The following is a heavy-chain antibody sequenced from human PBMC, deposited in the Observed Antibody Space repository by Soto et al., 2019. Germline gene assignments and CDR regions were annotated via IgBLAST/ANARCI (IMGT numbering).Heavy chain of an antibody. CDR1: GGSISSSSYY. Sequence: QLQLQESGPGLVKPSETLSLTCTVSGGSISSSSYYWDWIRQPPGKGLEWIGSIYYSGSTYYNPSLKSRVTISVDTSKNQFSLKLSSVTAADTAVYYCARSSIAVAARVSCYFDYWGQGTLVTVSS. CDR3: ARSSIAVAARVSCYFDY. J-gene: IGHJ4*02. CDR2: IYYSGST. D-gene: IGHD6-19*01. V-gene: IGHV4-39*01.